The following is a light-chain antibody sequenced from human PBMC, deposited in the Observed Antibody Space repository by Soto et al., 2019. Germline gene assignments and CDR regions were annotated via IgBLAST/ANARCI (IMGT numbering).Light chain of an antibody. J-gene: IGKJ4*01. CDR1: QSVSSY. CDR2: DAS. CDR3: QQYNDWPRT. Sequence: EIVLTQSPATLSLSPGERATLTCRASQSVSSYLAWYHQKPGHAPRLLIYDASNRATGIPARFSGSGSGTDFTLTISSLEPEDFAVYFCQQYNDWPRTFGGGTKVDIK. V-gene: IGKV3-11*01.